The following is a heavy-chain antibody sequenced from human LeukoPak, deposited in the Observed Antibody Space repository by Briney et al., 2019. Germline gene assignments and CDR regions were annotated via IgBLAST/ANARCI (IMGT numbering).Heavy chain of an antibody. Sequence: PSETLSLTCTVSGGSISSYYWSWIRQPPGKGLEWIGYMYYSGTINYNPSLKSRVTISVDTSKNQFSLKLSSVTAADTAMHYCARAWATDYFDYWGQGTLVTVSS. V-gene: IGHV4-59*01. CDR1: GGSISSYY. J-gene: IGHJ4*02. CDR3: ARAWATDYFDY. CDR2: MYYSGTI.